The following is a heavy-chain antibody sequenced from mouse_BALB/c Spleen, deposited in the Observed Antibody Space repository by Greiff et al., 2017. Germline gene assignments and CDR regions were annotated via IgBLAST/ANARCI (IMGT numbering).Heavy chain of an antibody. CDR2: ISSGSSTI. CDR1: GFTFSSFG. D-gene: IGHD2-9*01. CDR3: AGSYYGYYYAMDY. V-gene: IGHV5-17*02. Sequence: EVKLQESGGGLVQPGGSRKLSCAASGFTFSSFGMHWVRQAPEKGLEWVAYISSGSSTIYYADTVKGRFTISRDNPKNTLFLQMTSLRSEDTAMYYCAGSYYGYYYAMDYWGQGTSVTVSS. J-gene: IGHJ4*01.